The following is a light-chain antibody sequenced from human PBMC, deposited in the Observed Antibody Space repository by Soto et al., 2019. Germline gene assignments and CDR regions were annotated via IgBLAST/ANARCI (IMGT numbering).Light chain of an antibody. CDR3: QQYGSSSGT. CDR1: QSVSSSY. V-gene: IGKV3-20*01. CDR2: GAS. Sequence: EIVLTQSPGTLSLSPGERATLSCRASQSVSSSYLAWYQQKPGQAPRLLIYGASSRATGIPDRFSGSGPGTDFTLTISRLEPEAFAVYYCQQYGSSSGTFGPGTKVDIK. J-gene: IGKJ3*01.